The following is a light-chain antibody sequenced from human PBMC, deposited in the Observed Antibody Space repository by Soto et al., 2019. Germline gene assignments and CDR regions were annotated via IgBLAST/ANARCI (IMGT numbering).Light chain of an antibody. CDR2: DNS. J-gene: IGLJ1*01. CDR3: QSHDSSLSVV. Sequence: QSVLTQPPSVSGAPGQRVTISCTGSSSNIGAGYDVHWYQQLPGTAPKLLIYDNSNRPSGVPDRFSGSKSDTSASLAITRLQAEDEADYYCQSHDSSLSVVFGTGTKLTVL. CDR1: SSNIGAGYD. V-gene: IGLV1-40*01.